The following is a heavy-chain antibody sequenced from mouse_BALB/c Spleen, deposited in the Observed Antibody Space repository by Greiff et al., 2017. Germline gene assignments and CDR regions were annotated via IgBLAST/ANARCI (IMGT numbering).Heavy chain of an antibody. J-gene: IGHJ3*01. CDR1: GDSITSGY. Sequence: EVQLQQSGPSLVKPSQTLSLTCSVTGDSITSGYWNWIRKFPGNKLEYMGYISYSGSTYYNPSLKSRISIPRDTAKNQYYLQWNSVTTEDTATYYCARSAGGNPAWFAYWGQGTLVTVAA. V-gene: IGHV3-8*02. CDR3: ARSAGGNPAWFAY. D-gene: IGHD2-1*01. CDR2: ISYSGST.